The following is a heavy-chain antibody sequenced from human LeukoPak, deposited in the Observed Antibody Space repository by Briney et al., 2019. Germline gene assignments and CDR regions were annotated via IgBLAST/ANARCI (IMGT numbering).Heavy chain of an antibody. CDR3: ASLLLS. CDR1: GFTFSSYG. D-gene: IGHD2-15*01. Sequence: GSLRLSCAASGFTFSSYGMHWVRQPPGKGLEWIGEIYHSGSTNYNPSLKSRVTISVDKSKNQFSLKLSSVTAADTAVYYCASLLLSWGQGTLVTVSS. J-gene: IGHJ5*02. V-gene: IGHV4-4*02. CDR2: IYHSGST.